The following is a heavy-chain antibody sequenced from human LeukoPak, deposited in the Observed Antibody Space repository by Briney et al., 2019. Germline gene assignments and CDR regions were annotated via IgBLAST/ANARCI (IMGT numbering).Heavy chain of an antibody. Sequence: GGSLRLSCAASGFTVSSYWMHWVRQAPGKGLVWVSRINSDGSSTSYADSVKGRFTISRDNAKNTLYLQMNSLRAEDTAVYYCAVFGAVAGPDFDYWGQGTLVTVSS. CDR2: INSDGSST. CDR1: GFTVSSYW. J-gene: IGHJ4*02. CDR3: AVFGAVAGPDFDY. D-gene: IGHD6-19*01. V-gene: IGHV3-74*01.